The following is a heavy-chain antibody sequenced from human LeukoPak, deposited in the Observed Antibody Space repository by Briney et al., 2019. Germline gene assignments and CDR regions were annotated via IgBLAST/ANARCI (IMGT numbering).Heavy chain of an antibody. V-gene: IGHV3-15*01. J-gene: IGHJ3*01. Sequence: GGSLRLSCAASGSTFPNAWMNWVRQAPGKGLEWVGRIKSKSDGETTDYAAPVKGRFIISRDDPKITLYLQMNSLKTEDTAVYYCAHGLWHYDAFDVWGQGTMVTVSS. CDR1: GSTFPNAW. CDR2: IKSKSDGETT. CDR3: AHGLWHYDAFDV. D-gene: IGHD3-10*01.